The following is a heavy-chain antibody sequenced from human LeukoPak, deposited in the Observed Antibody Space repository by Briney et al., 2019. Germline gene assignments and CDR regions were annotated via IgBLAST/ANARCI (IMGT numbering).Heavy chain of an antibody. J-gene: IGHJ6*02. CDR3: ALLDGDYYYYYGMDV. Sequence: PGGSLRLSCAASGFTFSSYWMSWVRQAPGKGLEWVANIRQDGREKYYVDSVKGRFTISRDNAKNSLYLQMNSLRAEDTAVYYCALLDGDYYYYYGMDVWGQGTTVTVSS. CDR1: GFTFSSYW. CDR2: IRQDGREK. V-gene: IGHV3-7*01. D-gene: IGHD5-24*01.